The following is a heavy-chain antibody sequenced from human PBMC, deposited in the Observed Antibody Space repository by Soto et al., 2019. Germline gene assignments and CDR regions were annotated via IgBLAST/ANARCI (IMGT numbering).Heavy chain of an antibody. CDR3: VKNSGWFNT. D-gene: IGHD3-10*01. J-gene: IGHJ5*02. Sequence: QLLQSGGGLVQPGGALTLSCAASGLTFGPTYMSWVRQAPGEGLEWVSTIDGSGGITYYADSVKGRVTISRDNSRNAVDLQMNSLRGDDTALYYCVKNSGWFNTLGQGALVPVSS. V-gene: IGHV3-23*01. CDR1: GLTFGPTY. CDR2: IDGSGGIT.